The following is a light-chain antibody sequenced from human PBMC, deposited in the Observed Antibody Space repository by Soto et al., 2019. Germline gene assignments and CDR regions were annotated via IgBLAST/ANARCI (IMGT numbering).Light chain of an antibody. CDR2: EVS. V-gene: IGLV2-14*01. J-gene: IGLJ3*02. CDR1: SSDVGGYNY. CDR3: SSYTSSSTLV. Sequence: QSVLTQPASVSGSPGQSITISCTGTSSDVGGYNYVSWYQQHPGKAPKLVIYEVSNRPSGVSNRCSGSKSGNTASLTISGLQAEDEADYYCSSYTSSSTLVFGGGTKLTVL.